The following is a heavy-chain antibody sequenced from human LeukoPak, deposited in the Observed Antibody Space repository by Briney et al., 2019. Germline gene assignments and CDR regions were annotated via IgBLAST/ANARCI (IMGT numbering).Heavy chain of an antibody. Sequence: SETLSLTCTVSGGSISSSSYYWGWNRQPPGKELEWIGSIYYSGSNYYNPYLKSRITISVDTSKTQSSLRLTSVTAADTAVYYCARSSSWYNGLDYWGQGTLVTVSS. CDR3: ARSSSWYNGLDY. CDR2: IYYSGSN. J-gene: IGHJ4*02. CDR1: GGSISSSSYY. D-gene: IGHD6-13*01. V-gene: IGHV4-39*07.